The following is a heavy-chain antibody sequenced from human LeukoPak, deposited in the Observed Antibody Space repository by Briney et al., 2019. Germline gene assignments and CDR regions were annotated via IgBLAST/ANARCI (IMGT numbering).Heavy chain of an antibody. J-gene: IGHJ4*02. CDR1: GVSISSSSYY. V-gene: IGHV4-39*01. CDR3: ARQEVDTAMATFDY. Sequence: PSETLSLTCTVSGVSISSSSYYWGWMRQPPGKGLEWIGCIYYSRSTYYNPSLKSRVTISVDTSKNQFSLKLSSVSAADTAVYYCARQEVDTAMATFDYWGQGTLATVSS. D-gene: IGHD5-18*01. CDR2: IYYSRST.